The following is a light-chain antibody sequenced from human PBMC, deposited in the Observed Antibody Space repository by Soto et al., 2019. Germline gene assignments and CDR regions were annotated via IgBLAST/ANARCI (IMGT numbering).Light chain of an antibody. V-gene: IGKV1-5*03. CDR1: QTISSW. CDR2: KAS. CDR3: QQHSNSHT. J-gene: IGKJ5*01. Sequence: DIQMTQSPSTLSGSVGDRVTITCRASQTISSWLAWYQQKPGKAPKLLIYKASTLKSGVPSRFSGSGSGTDFTLTISSLEPEDFAVYYCQQHSNSHTFGQGTRLEIK.